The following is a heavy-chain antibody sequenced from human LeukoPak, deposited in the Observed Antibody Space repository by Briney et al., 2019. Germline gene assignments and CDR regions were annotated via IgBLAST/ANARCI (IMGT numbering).Heavy chain of an antibody. Sequence: GGSLRLSCAASGFTFDDYAMHWVRQAPGKGLEWVSCISWNSGNIGYADSVKGRFTISRDNAKNSLYLQMNSLRAEDTALYYCAKAYGSGSYSLFDYWGQGTLVTVSS. V-gene: IGHV3-9*01. CDR1: GFTFDDYA. CDR3: AKAYGSGSYSLFDY. J-gene: IGHJ4*02. CDR2: ISWNSGNI. D-gene: IGHD3-10*01.